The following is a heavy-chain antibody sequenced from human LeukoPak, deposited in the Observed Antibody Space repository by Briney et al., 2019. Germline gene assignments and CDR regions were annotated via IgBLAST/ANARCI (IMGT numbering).Heavy chain of an antibody. D-gene: IGHD6-13*01. J-gene: IGHJ4*02. CDR3: ARVVVKYSSSWYTGTYYFDH. V-gene: IGHV1-18*01. CDR1: GYTFTSYG. CDR2: ISAYNGNT. Sequence: ASVKVSCKASGYTFTSYGISWVRQAPGQGLEWMGWISAYNGNTNYAQKLQGRVTMTTDTSTSTAYMELRSLRSDDTAVYYCARVVVKYSSSWYTGTYYFDHWGQGTLVTVSS.